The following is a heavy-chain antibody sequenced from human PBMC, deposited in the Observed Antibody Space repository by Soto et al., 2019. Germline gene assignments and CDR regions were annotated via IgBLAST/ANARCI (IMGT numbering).Heavy chain of an antibody. CDR3: ARPSTVTTLPYYYGMDV. CDR1: GGTFSSYA. CDR2: IIPIFGTA. V-gene: IGHV1-69*06. Sequence: SVKVSCKASGGTFSSYAISWVRQAPGQGLEWMGGIIPIFGTANYAQKFQGRVTITADKSTSTAYMELSSLRSEDTAVYYCARPSTVTTLPYYYGMDVWGQGTTVTVSS. D-gene: IGHD4-4*01. J-gene: IGHJ6*02.